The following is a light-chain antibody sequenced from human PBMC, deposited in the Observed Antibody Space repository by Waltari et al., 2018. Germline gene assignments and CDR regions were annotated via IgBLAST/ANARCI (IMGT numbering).Light chain of an antibody. V-gene: IGKV3-15*01. CDR2: GAS. CDR3: QQYNAWPRT. Sequence: EIVMTQSQATLSLSPGDRATLSCRASQYVSSNLAWYQQKPGQAPRLLIYGASPRGTGIPGRFRGSWFGTEFTLSISGLQSEDFALYYCQQYNAWPRTFGQGTKVEIK. CDR1: QYVSSN. J-gene: IGKJ1*01.